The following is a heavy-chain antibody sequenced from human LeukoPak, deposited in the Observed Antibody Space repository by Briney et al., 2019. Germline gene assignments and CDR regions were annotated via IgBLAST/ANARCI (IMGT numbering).Heavy chain of an antibody. CDR2: TYTSGST. CDR3: ARTTEGYCSSASCFGFSYSYYMDV. J-gene: IGHJ6*03. Sequence: SETLSLTCTVSGGSISSYYWSWIRQPAGKGLEWIGRTYTSGSTNYNPSLKSRVTMSVDTSKNQFSLKLSSVIAADTAVYYCARTTEGYCSSASCFGFSYSYYMDVWGKGTTVTISS. D-gene: IGHD2-2*01. V-gene: IGHV4-4*07. CDR1: GGSISSYY.